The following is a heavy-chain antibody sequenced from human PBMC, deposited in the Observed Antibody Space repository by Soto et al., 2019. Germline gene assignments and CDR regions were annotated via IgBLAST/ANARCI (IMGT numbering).Heavy chain of an antibody. D-gene: IGHD3-22*01. CDR2: INQDGSEK. Sequence: EVRLVESGGGLVQPGGSLTLSCAASGFTFSSYWMTWVRQAPGKGVEWVANINQDGSEKYYMDSMKGRFTISRDNAKNSLLLQLNSLRAEDTAVYYCARDRGRPDLRDTHYYDSSDLDYGMDVWGQGTTVTVSS. CDR3: ARDRGRPDLRDTHYYDSSDLDYGMDV. V-gene: IGHV3-7*01. J-gene: IGHJ6*02. CDR1: GFTFSSYW.